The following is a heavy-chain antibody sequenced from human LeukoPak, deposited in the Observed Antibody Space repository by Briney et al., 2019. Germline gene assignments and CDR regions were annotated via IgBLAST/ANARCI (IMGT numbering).Heavy chain of an antibody. J-gene: IGHJ3*02. CDR3: ARRGPGGRAFDI. V-gene: IGHV4-31*03. D-gene: IGHD3-10*01. CDR1: GGSISSGGYY. Sequence: TSQTLSLTCTVSGGSISSGGYYWSWIRQHPGKGLEWIGYIYYSGSTYYNPSLKSRVTISVDTSKNQFSLKMRSMSAADTAVYYCARRGPGGRAFDIWGLGTMVTVSS. CDR2: IYYSGST.